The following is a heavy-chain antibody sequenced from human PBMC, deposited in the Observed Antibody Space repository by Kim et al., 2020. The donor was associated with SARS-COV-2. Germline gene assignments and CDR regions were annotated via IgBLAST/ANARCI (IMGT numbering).Heavy chain of an antibody. CDR3: ARECVTGTDALDI. CDR1: GFTFSSYE. Sequence: GGSLRLSCAPSGFTFSSYEINWVRQAPGKGLEWVSYISDSGSNTYYADSVKGRFTISRDNAKNSLFLQMNSLRVEDTAVYYCARECVTGTDALDIWGQGTLVTVSS. V-gene: IGHV3-48*03. D-gene: IGHD6-19*01. J-gene: IGHJ3*02. CDR2: ISDSGSNT.